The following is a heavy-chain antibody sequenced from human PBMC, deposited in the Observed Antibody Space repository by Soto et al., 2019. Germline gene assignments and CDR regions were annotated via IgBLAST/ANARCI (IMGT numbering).Heavy chain of an antibody. CDR2: IYYSGST. CDR1: GGSISSYY. CDR3: ASFYSSSWPRFEY. J-gene: IGHJ4*02. V-gene: IGHV4-59*01. Sequence: PSETLSLTCTVSGGSISSYYWSWIRQPPGKGLEWIGYIYYSGSTNYNPSLRSRVTISVDTSKNQFSLKLSSVTAADTAVYYCASFYSSSWPRFEYWGQGTLVTVSS. D-gene: IGHD6-13*01.